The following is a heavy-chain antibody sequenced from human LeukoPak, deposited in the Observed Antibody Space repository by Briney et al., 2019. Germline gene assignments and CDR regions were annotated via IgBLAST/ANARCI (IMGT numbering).Heavy chain of an antibody. D-gene: IGHD4-17*01. CDR3: ARARYGDYVDYYYYMDV. J-gene: IGHJ6*03. CDR2: IYHSGST. CDR1: GYSISSGYY. Sequence: SETLSLTCTVSGYSISSGYYWGWIRQPPGKGLGWIGSIYHSGSTNYNPSLKSRVTISVDTSKNQFSLKLSSVTAADTAVYYCARARYGDYVDYYYYMDVWGKGTTVTVSS. V-gene: IGHV4-38-2*02.